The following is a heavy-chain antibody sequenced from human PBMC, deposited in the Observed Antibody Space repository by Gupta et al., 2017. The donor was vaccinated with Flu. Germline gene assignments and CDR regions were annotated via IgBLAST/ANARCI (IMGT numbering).Heavy chain of an antibody. V-gene: IGHV3-21*01. CDR2: ISSSSSYI. D-gene: IGHD6-13*01. J-gene: IGHJ6*02. Sequence: MNWVRQAPGKGLEWVSSISSSSSYIYYADSVKGRFTISRDNAKNSLYLQMNSLRAEDTAVYYCARDSGYSSSPYYYYGMDVWGQGTTVTVAS. CDR3: ARDSGYSSSPYYYYGMDV.